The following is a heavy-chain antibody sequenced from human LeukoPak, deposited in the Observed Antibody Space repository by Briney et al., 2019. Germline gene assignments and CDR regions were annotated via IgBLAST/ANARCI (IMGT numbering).Heavy chain of an antibody. J-gene: IGHJ6*03. V-gene: IGHV1-69*06. D-gene: IGHD2-15*01. Sequence: SVKVSCKASGGTFSSYAISWVRQAPGQGLEWMGGIIPIFGTANYAQKFQGRVTITADKSTSTAYMELSSLRSEDTAVYYCAREFRYCSGGSCYRRLRNYYMDVWGKGTTVTVSS. CDR1: GGTFSSYA. CDR3: AREFRYCSGGSCYRRLRNYYMDV. CDR2: IIPIFGTA.